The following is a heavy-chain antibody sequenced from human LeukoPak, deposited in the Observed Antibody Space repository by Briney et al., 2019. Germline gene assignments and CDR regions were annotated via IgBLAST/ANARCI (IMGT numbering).Heavy chain of an antibody. CDR3: ARGVRWLQLSYFDY. D-gene: IGHD5-24*01. CDR2: IIHSGGT. Sequence: SETLSLTCALYGGSFRGYYWSCIRQPPGKGLEWIGEIIHSGGTTYNPSLKSRVAISVDTSKNHFSLKLSSVTAADTAVYYCARGVRWLQLSYFDYWGQGTLVIVTS. V-gene: IGHV4-34*01. CDR1: GGSFRGYY. J-gene: IGHJ4*02.